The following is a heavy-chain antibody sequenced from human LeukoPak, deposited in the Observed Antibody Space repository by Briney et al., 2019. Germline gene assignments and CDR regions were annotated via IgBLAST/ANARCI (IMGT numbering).Heavy chain of an antibody. CDR2: MSGSGNSA. CDR3: AKGVAYFDWLLGS. J-gene: IGHJ5*02. V-gene: IGHV3-23*01. Sequence: PGGSLRLSCAASGFTFDNYAMSWVRQAPGKGLEWVSVMSGSGNSAYYADSVGGRFTISRDSSKNTLYLQMNSLRADDTAVYYCAKGVAYFDWLLGSWGQGTLVTVSS. CDR1: GFTFDNYA. D-gene: IGHD3-9*01.